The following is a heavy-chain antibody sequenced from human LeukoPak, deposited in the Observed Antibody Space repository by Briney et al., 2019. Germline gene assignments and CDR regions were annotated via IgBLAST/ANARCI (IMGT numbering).Heavy chain of an antibody. D-gene: IGHD6-13*01. Sequence: GGSLRLSCAASGFTFSSYAMSWVRQAPGKGLEWVSAISGSGGSTYYADSVKGRFTISRDNSKNTLYLQMNSLRAEDTAVYYCAKVSSSWLGEYYFDYWGQGTLVTVSS. V-gene: IGHV3-23*01. J-gene: IGHJ4*02. CDR1: GFTFSSYA. CDR3: AKVSSSWLGEYYFDY. CDR2: ISGSGGST.